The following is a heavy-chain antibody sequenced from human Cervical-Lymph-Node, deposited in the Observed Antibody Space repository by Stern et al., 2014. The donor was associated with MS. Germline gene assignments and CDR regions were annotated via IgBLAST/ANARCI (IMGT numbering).Heavy chain of an antibody. CDR1: GYTFTSYA. V-gene: IGHV1-3*01. Sequence: VQLVESGAEVKKPGASVKVSCKASGYTFTSYAMHWVRQAPGQRLEWMGWITAGNGNTKYSQKFQGRVTITRDTSATTAYMELSSLRFEDTAVYYCARSIPGYGDFYHSAYYIWGQGTMVTVSS. D-gene: IGHD4-17*01. CDR2: ITAGNGNT. CDR3: ARSIPGYGDFYHSAYYI. J-gene: IGHJ3*02.